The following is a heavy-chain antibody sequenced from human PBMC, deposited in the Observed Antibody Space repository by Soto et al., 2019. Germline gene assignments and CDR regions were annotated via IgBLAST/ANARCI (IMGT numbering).Heavy chain of an antibody. J-gene: IGHJ6*02. CDR1: GFTFSSYG. Sequence: QVQLVESGGGVVQPGRSLRLSCAASGFTFSSYGMHWVRQAPGKGLEWVAVIWYDGSNKYYADSVKGRFTISRDNSKNTLYLQMNRLRAEDTAVYYCARDRRYCGGDCYPAYYYGMDVWGQGTTVTVSS. V-gene: IGHV3-33*01. CDR2: IWYDGSNK. D-gene: IGHD2-21*02. CDR3: ARDRRYCGGDCYPAYYYGMDV.